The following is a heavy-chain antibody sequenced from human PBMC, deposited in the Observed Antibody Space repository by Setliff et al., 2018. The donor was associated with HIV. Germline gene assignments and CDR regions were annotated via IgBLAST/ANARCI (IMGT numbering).Heavy chain of an antibody. CDR2: IYSSGST. D-gene: IGHD3-10*01. J-gene: IGHJ4*02. Sequence: SETLSLTCTVSGGSISSYYWSWIRQPPGKGLEWLGHIYSSGSTNYNPSLKSRVTISVDTSKNQFSLKLYSVTAVDTAVYYCARAYFGSGIYYWGQGTLVTVPQ. CDR3: ARAYFGSGIYY. V-gene: IGHV4-4*09. CDR1: GGSISSYY.